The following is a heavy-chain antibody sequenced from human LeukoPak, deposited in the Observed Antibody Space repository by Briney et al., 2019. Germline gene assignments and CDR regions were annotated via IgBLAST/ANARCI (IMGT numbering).Heavy chain of an antibody. CDR2: INPNSGGT. V-gene: IGHV1-2*02. CDR3: ARIHSGSYYYFDY. CDR1: GYTFTGYY. J-gene: IGHJ4*02. D-gene: IGHD1-26*01. Sequence: ASVKVSCKASGYTFTGYYMHWVRQAPGQGLEWMGWINPNSGGTNYAQKFQGRVTMTRDTSTSTVYMELSSLRSEDTAVYYCARIHSGSYYYFDYWGQGTLVTVSS.